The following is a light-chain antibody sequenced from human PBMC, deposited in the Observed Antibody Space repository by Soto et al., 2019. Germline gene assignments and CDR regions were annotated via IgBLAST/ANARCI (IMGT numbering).Light chain of an antibody. V-gene: IGKV3-15*01. J-gene: IGKJ4*01. CDR2: DAS. CDR1: QGIGST. CDR3: QHYANWPLT. Sequence: EIVMTQSPAALSVSPGEGATLSCRASQGIGSTLAWYQQKPGQTPRLLIYDASTRAAGVPARFSGSGSGTDFTLTINSLQSEDFEIYYCQHYANWPLTVGGGTMVDIK.